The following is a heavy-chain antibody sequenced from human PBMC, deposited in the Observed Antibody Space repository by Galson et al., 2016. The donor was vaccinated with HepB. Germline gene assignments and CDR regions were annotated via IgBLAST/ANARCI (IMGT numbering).Heavy chain of an antibody. CDR3: ARRDRDCSGGTCFPRNFDY. CDR2: IYPGDSDI. D-gene: IGHD2-15*01. V-gene: IGHV5-51*01. CDR1: GYSFTNYW. Sequence: QSGAEVKRPGESLRISCKASGYSFTNYWIGWVRQMPGEGLEWMGIIYPGDSDIRYNSSFQGQVTISADKSITTAYLQWGSLKASDRAIYFCARRDRDCSGGTCFPRNFDYWGQGTLVRVSS. J-gene: IGHJ4*02.